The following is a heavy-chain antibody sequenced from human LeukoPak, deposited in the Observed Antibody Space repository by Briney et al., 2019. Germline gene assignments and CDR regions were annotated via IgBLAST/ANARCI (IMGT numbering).Heavy chain of an antibody. CDR1: GFTFSSYS. V-gene: IGHV3-30*02. CDR3: AKDLATIAY. D-gene: IGHD5-12*01. J-gene: IGHJ4*02. Sequence: GGSLRLSCAASGFTFSSYSMLWVRQAPGKGLEWVAFIRYDGSNKYYADSVKGRFTISRDNSKNTLYLQMNSLRAEDTAVYYCAKDLATIAYWGQGTLVTVSS. CDR2: IRYDGSNK.